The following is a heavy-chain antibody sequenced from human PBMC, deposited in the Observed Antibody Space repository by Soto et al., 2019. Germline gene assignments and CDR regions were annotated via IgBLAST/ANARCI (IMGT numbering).Heavy chain of an antibody. V-gene: IGHV4-59*01. CDR2: IYYSGST. CDR3: ARGAAFDI. Sequence: PSETLSLTCTVSGDPISSYYWSWIRQPPGKGLEWIGYIYYSGSTNYNPSLKSRVTISVDTSKNQFSLKLSSVTAADTAVYYCARGAAFDIWGQGTMVTVSS. J-gene: IGHJ3*02. CDR1: GDPISSYY.